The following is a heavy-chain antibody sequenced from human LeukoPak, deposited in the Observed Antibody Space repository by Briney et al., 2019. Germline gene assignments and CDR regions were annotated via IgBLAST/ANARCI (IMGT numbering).Heavy chain of an antibody. CDR3: ARDAFDY. V-gene: IGHV1-69*04. J-gene: IGHJ4*02. CDR1: GGTFSSYT. CDR2: IIPILGIA. Sequence: GASVKVSCKASGGTFSSYTISWVRQAPGQGLEWMGRIIPILGIANYAQKLEGRVAITADNSTSTAYMELSSLRSEDTAVYYCARDAFDYWGQGTLVTVSS.